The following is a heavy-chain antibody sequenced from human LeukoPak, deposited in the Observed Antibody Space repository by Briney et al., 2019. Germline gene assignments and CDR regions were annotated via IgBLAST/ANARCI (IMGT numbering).Heavy chain of an antibody. J-gene: IGHJ4*02. CDR1: GFNFSSYS. CDR2: ISSNGGST. CDR3: ARGLGKLGPFDY. V-gene: IGHV3-64*01. D-gene: IGHD7-27*01. Sequence: GGSLRLSCVASGFNFSSYSMQWVRQAPGRGLEYVSVISSNGGSTYYANSVKGRFTISRDNSKNTLYLQMNSLRAEDTAVYYCARGLGKLGPFDYWGQGTLVTVSS.